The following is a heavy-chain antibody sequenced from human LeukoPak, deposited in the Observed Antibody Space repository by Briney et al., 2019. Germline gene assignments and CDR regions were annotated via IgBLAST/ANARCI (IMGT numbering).Heavy chain of an antibody. CDR3: AREYSSGWYGGGDI. D-gene: IGHD6-19*01. CDR1: GYTFTSYY. J-gene: IGHJ3*02. V-gene: IGHV1-46*04. CDR2: INPSGGST. Sequence: ASVKVSCKASGYTFTSYYMHWVRQAAGQGLEWMGIINPSGGSTSYAQKSQGRVTMTRDMSTSTVCMELSSLRSEDTAVYYCAREYSSGWYGGGDIWGQGTMVTVSS.